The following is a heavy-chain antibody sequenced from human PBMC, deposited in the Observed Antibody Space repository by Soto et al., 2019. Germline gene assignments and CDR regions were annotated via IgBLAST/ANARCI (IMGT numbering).Heavy chain of an antibody. CDR1: GGTFSSFA. CDR3: VTEGYGDSGGGVYDYCGMNV. Sequence: QVQLVQSGAEVKKPGSSVKVSCKASGGTFSSFAISWVRQAPGQGLEWVGGFVPVSGMVTIAQSFPGRVKVSADGSRSTVYMELTSLRSEDTAVYYGVTEGYGDSGGGVYDYCGMNVWGQGTTVIVTS. V-gene: IGHV1-69*01. CDR2: FVPVSGMV. D-gene: IGHD4-17*01. J-gene: IGHJ6*02.